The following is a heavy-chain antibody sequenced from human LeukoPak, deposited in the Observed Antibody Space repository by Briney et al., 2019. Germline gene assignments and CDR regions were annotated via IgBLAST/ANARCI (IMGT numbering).Heavy chain of an antibody. Sequence: GESLKISCKGSGYSFTSYWIGWVRQMPGKGLEWMGIIYPGDSDTRYSPSFQGQVTISADKSISTAYLQWSSLKASDTAMYYCARHGVYYYGSGSSTTNNAFDIWGQGTMVTVSS. V-gene: IGHV5-51*01. D-gene: IGHD3-10*01. CDR3: ARHGVYYYGSGSSTTNNAFDI. CDR1: GYSFTSYW. CDR2: IYPGDSDT. J-gene: IGHJ3*02.